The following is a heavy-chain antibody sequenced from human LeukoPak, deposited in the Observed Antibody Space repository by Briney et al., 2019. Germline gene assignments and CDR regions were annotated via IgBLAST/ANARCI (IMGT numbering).Heavy chain of an antibody. CDR3: ASGRQLGY. CDR2: ISSSSSYI. Sequence: GGSLRLSCAASGFTFSSYSMYWVRQAPGKGLEWVSSISSSSSYIYYADSVKGRFTISRDNAKNSLYLQMNSLRAEDTALYYCASGRQLGYWGQGTLVTVSS. J-gene: IGHJ4*02. CDR1: GFTFSSYS. D-gene: IGHD3-16*01. V-gene: IGHV3-21*01.